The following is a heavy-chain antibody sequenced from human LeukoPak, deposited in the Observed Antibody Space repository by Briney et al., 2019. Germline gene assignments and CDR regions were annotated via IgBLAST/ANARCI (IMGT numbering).Heavy chain of an antibody. V-gene: IGHV1-2*02. CDR3: ARDVGSGSYQLLDY. CDR2: INPNSGGT. D-gene: IGHD3-10*01. CDR1: GYTFTGYY. J-gene: IGHJ4*02. Sequence: GASVKVSCKASGYTFTGYYMHWVRQAPGQGLEWMGWINPNSGGTNYAQKFQGRGTMTRDTSISTAYMELSRLRSDDTAVYYCARDVGSGSYQLLDYWGQGTLVTVSS.